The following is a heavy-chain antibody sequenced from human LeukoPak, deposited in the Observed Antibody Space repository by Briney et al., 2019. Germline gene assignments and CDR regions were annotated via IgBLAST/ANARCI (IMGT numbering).Heavy chain of an antibody. CDR3: ARGSPAAV. J-gene: IGHJ4*02. CDR1: GFTFNRSW. Sequence: PGGSLRLSCAASGFTFNRSWMNWVRQAPGKGLEWVANMDPSGSQKRYVDSVKGRFTISRDNAENTLYLQMNSLRAEDTAVYYCARGSPAAVWGQGALVTVSS. CDR2: MDPSGSQK. D-gene: IGHD6-25*01. V-gene: IGHV3-7*01.